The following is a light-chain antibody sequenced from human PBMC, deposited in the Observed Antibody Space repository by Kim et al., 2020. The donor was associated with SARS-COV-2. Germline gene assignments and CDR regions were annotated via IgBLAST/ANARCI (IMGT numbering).Light chain of an antibody. J-gene: IGLJ1*01. CDR1: KLGYRY. V-gene: IGLV3-1*01. Sequence: SVSTGQTASITCSGNKLGYRYASWYQQKPGQSPVLDIYQDIKWPSGIPGRFSGSSSGNTATLTISGTQAMDEADYYCQAWDSSTAVFGTGTKVTVL. CDR2: QDI. CDR3: QAWDSSTAV.